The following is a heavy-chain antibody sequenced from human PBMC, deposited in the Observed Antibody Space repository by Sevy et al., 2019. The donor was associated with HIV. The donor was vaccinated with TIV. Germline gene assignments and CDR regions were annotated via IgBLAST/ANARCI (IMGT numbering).Heavy chain of an antibody. D-gene: IGHD3-10*01. CDR1: GFTFSSYS. CDR2: ISSSRSYI. Sequence: GGSLRLSCAASGFTFSSYSMNWVRQAPGKGLEWVSSISSSRSYIYYADSVKGRFTISRDNAKNSLYLQMNSLRAEDTAVYYCARARAPPYGSGRGPSAYYYYMDVWGKGTTVTVSS. CDR3: ARARAPPYGSGRGPSAYYYYMDV. V-gene: IGHV3-21*01. J-gene: IGHJ6*03.